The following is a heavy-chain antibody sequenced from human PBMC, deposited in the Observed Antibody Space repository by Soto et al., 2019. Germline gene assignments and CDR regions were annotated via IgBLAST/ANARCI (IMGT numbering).Heavy chain of an antibody. V-gene: IGHV3-21*01. CDR1: GFTFSSYS. Sequence: EVQLVESGGGLVQPGGSLRLSCAASGFTFSSYSMNWVRQAPGKGLEWVSAISSSSSYIYYADSVKGRFTISRDNDKHSLYLQMNSLRAEDTAVCDCGRGVAGLFFDFWGQGTLVTVSS. CDR3: GRGVAGLFFDF. D-gene: IGHD2-15*01. CDR2: ISSSSSYI. J-gene: IGHJ4*02.